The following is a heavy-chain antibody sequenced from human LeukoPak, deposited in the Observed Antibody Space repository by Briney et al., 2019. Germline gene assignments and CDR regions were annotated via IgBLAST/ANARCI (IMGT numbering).Heavy chain of an antibody. Sequence: GGSLRLSCAASGFTDRSIYMIWVRQAPGKGLEWVSVIYSGDSTYYADSVKGRFTISRDNSKNTLYLQMNSLRADDTAVYYCARAKLGYYFYYWGQGTLVTVSS. CDR2: IYSGDST. V-gene: IGHV3-53*01. J-gene: IGHJ4*02. CDR1: GFTDRSIY. CDR3: ARAKLGYYFYY. D-gene: IGHD6-6*01.